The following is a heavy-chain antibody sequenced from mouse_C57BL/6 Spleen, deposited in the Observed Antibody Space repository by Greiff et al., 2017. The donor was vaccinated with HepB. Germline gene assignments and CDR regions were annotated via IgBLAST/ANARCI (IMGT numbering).Heavy chain of an antibody. V-gene: IGHV1-74*01. J-gene: IGHJ3*01. Sequence: QVQLQQPGAELVKPGASVKVSCKASGYTFTSYWMHWVKQRPGQGLEWIGRIHPSDSDTNYNQKFKGKATLTVDKSSSTADMQLSSLTSEDSAVYYCAIEGGYSNLFAYWGQGTLVTVSA. D-gene: IGHD2-5*01. CDR2: IHPSDSDT. CDR1: GYTFTSYW. CDR3: AIEGGYSNLFAY.